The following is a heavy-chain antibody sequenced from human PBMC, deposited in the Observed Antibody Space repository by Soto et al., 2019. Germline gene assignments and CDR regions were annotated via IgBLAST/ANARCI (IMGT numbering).Heavy chain of an antibody. CDR2: ISSSGSII. J-gene: IGHJ6*02. CDR3: ARDRDDFWSGYYYGMHV. D-gene: IGHD3-3*01. CDR1: GFTFSSYE. V-gene: IGHV3-48*03. Sequence: EVQLVESGGGLVQPGGSLRLSCAASGFTFSSYEMNWVRQAPGKGLEWVSYISSSGSIINYADSVKGRFTISRDNAKNSLYLQMNSLRAEDTAVYYCARDRDDFWSGYYYGMHVWGQGTTVTVSS.